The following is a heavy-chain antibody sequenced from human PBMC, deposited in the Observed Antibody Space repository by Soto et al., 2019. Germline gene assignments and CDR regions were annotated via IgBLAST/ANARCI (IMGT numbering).Heavy chain of an antibody. CDR1: GYIFSNYA. J-gene: IGHJ4*02. V-gene: IGHV1-3*01. CDR3: ARFPLPGSRRTNYFDY. Sequence: ASVKVSCKASGYIFSNYAIHWVRQAPGQRLEWMGWINAGKGDTIYSQKFQDRISINRDTSASTAYMEMGRLRPEDTAMYYCARFPLPGSRRTNYFDYWGQGTLVTVSS. D-gene: IGHD2-15*01. CDR2: INAGKGDT.